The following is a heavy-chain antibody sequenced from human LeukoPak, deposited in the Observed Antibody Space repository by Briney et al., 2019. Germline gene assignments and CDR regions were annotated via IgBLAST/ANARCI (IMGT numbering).Heavy chain of an antibody. J-gene: IGHJ4*02. V-gene: IGHV3-33*01. CDR3: TRYNNDHFDY. CDR2: ITYDGSRA. Sequence: GGSLRLSCAGSGFTFGGYGMHWFRQTPGKGVEWVAVITYDGSRALYADSVKGQFTISRDNSKNTMSVQMDDLRAEDTAVYYCTRYNNDHFDYWGQGTLVTVSS. D-gene: IGHD1-14*01. CDR1: GFTFGGYG.